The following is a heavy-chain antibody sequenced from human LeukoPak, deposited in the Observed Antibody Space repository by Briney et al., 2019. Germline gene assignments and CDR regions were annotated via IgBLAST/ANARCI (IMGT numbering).Heavy chain of an antibody. D-gene: IGHD6-19*01. CDR2: ISGSGGST. V-gene: IGHV3-23*01. Sequence: GGSLRLSCAASGVTFSSYAMSWVRQAPGKGLEWVSAISGSGGSTYYADSVKGRFTISRDNSKNTLYLQMNSLRAEDTVVYYCAKVTSGWYGGLDYWGQGTLVTVSS. CDR3: AKVTSGWYGGLDY. CDR1: GVTFSSYA. J-gene: IGHJ4*02.